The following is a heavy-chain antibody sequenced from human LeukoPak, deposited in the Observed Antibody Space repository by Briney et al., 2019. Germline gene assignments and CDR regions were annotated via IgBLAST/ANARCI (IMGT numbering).Heavy chain of an antibody. D-gene: IGHD5-24*01. Sequence: SETLSLTCTVSGGSISNKYWSWIRQPPGKGLEWIGEINHSGSTNYNPSLKSRVTISVDTSKNQFSLKLSSVTAADTAVYYCARGVGRWLPRGWKYWGQGTLVTVSS. V-gene: IGHV4-34*01. CDR2: INHSGST. J-gene: IGHJ4*02. CDR1: GGSISNKY. CDR3: ARGVGRWLPRGWKY.